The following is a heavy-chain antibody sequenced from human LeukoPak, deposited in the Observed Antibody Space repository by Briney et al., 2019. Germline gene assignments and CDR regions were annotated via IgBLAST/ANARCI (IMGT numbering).Heavy chain of an antibody. D-gene: IGHD3-3*01. V-gene: IGHV1-3*01. CDR3: AREHDFLSGYGMDV. CDR2: INAGNGNT. CDR1: GYTFTSYG. J-gene: IGHJ6*02. Sequence: ASVKVSCKASGYTFTSYGISWVRQAPGQRLEWMGWINAGNGNTNYSQNFQGRVTITRDTSASTAYMELSSLRSEDTAVYYCAREHDFLSGYGMDVWGQGTTVTVSS.